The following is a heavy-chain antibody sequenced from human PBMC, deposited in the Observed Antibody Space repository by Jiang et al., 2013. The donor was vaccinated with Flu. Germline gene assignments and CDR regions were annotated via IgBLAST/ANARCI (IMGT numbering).Heavy chain of an antibody. D-gene: IGHD1-26*01. CDR1: GGSISSGSYY. CDR3: ARERWELLDY. CDR2: IYTSGST. J-gene: IGHJ4*02. V-gene: IGHV4-61*02. Sequence: TLSLTCTVSGGSISSGSYYWSWIRRPAGKGLEWIGRIYTSGSTNYNPSLKSRVTISVDTSKNQFSLKLSSVTAADTAVYYCARERWELLDYWGQGTLVTVSS.